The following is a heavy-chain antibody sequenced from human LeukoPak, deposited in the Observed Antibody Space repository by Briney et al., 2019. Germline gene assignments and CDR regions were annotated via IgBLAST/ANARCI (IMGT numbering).Heavy chain of an antibody. CDR2: INTNTGNP. CDR1: GYTFTSYA. CDR3: ARDRDGTTIFGVVIYGFDP. D-gene: IGHD3-3*01. V-gene: IGHV7-4-1*02. Sequence: ASVTVSCKASGYTFTSYAMNWVRQAPGQGLEWMGWINTNTGNPTYAQGFTGRFVFSLDTSVSTAYPQISSLKAEDTAVYYCARDRDGTTIFGVVIYGFDPWGQGTLVTVSS. J-gene: IGHJ5*02.